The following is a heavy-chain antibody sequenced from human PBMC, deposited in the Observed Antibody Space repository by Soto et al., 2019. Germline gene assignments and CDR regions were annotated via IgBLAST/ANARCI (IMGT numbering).Heavy chain of an antibody. CDR1: GFTVSNNY. CDR2: IYSGGYT. D-gene: IGHD3-10*01. J-gene: IGHJ4*02. Sequence: EVQLVESGGGLIQPGGSLRLSCAVSGFTVSNNYMSWVRQAPGKGLEGVSVIYSGGYTAYGDSVKGRFTISRDNSKNTLILKIKSRRARDPAGYSWGTRPGGGGYWGQGTLVTVSS. V-gene: IGHV3-53*01. CDR3: GTRPGGGGY.